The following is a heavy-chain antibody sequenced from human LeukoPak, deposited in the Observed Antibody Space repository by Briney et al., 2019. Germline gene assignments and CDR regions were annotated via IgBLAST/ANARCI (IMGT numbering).Heavy chain of an antibody. Sequence: SETLSLTCTVSGGSISSSSYYWGWIRQPPGKGLEWIGSIYYSGSTYYDPSLKSRVTISVDTSKNQFSLKLSSVAAADTAVYYCASPPIWHSPAAWGQGTLVTVSS. CDR3: ASPPIWHSPAA. D-gene: IGHD6-25*01. CDR2: IYYSGST. CDR1: GGSISSSSYY. V-gene: IGHV4-39*01. J-gene: IGHJ5*02.